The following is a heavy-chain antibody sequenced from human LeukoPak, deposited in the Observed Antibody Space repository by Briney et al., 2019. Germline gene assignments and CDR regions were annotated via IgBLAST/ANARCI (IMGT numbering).Heavy chain of an antibody. D-gene: IGHD5-18*01. CDR3: ASLLGGIQLWLRGFGWFDP. Sequence: ASVTVSCKASGGTFSSYAISWVRQAPGQGLEWMGGIIPIFGTANYAQKFQGRVTITADKSTSTAYMELSSLRSEDTAVYYCASLLGGIQLWLRGFGWFDPWGQGTLVTVSS. V-gene: IGHV1-69*06. J-gene: IGHJ5*02. CDR1: GGTFSSYA. CDR2: IIPIFGTA.